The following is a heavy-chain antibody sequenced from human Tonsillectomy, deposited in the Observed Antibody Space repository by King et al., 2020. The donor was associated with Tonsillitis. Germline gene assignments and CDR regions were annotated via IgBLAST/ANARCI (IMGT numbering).Heavy chain of an antibody. D-gene: IGHD2-8*01. CDR2: INPNSGGT. V-gene: IGHV1-2*04. CDR1: GYIFTGYY. Sequence: VQLVQSGAEVKKPGASVKVSCKPSGYIFTGYYIHWVRQAPGQGLEWMGWINPNSGGTNYAQKFQGWVTMTRETFISQAYMELSRLRSDDTAVYYCARDPSPYCTNGVCYKPYAFDIWGQGTMVTVSS. CDR3: ARDPSPYCTNGVCYKPYAFDI. J-gene: IGHJ3*02.